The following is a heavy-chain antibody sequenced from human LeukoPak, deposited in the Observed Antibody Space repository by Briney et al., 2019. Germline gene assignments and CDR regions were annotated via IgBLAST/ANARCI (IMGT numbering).Heavy chain of an antibody. D-gene: IGHD2-15*01. Sequence: SETLSLTCAVSDYSISSAYYWGWIRQPPGKGLEWIGSIYHSGSTDYNPSLKSRVTILVDTSKNQFSLKLRSVTAADTAVYYCASRSGGNLRSFDYWGQGTLVTVSS. CDR1: DYSISSAYY. V-gene: IGHV4-38-2*01. CDR2: IYHSGST. J-gene: IGHJ4*02. CDR3: ASRSGGNLRSFDY.